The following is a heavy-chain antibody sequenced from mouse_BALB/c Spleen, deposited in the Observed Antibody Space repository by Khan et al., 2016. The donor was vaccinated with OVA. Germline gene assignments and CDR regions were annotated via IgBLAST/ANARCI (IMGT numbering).Heavy chain of an antibody. CDR2: INPRNGYT. J-gene: IGHJ3*01. CDR3: VRDGAYHRNDGWFAY. V-gene: IGHV1-4*01. D-gene: IGHD2-14*01. Sequence: VQLLETGAELARPGASVKMSCKASGYTFTSYTIHWIKLRPGQGLEWIGFINPRNGYTNYNQKFKDKATLTADKSSTTVYMQLSSLTSDDSAVYNCVRDGAYHRNDGWFAYWGQGTLVTVSA. CDR1: GYTFTSYT.